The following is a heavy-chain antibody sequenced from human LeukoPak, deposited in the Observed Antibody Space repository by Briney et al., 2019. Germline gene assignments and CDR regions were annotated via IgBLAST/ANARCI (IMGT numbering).Heavy chain of an antibody. Sequence: GGSLRLSCAASGFTFSSYAMSWVRQAPGKGLEWVSAISGSGGSTYYADSVKGRFTISRDNSKNTLYLQMSSLRAEDTAVYYCVKDTHRDVLLWFGESQLDYWGQGTLVTVSS. CDR3: VKDTHRDVLLWFGESQLDY. CDR2: ISGSGGST. V-gene: IGHV3-23*01. J-gene: IGHJ4*02. CDR1: GFTFSSYA. D-gene: IGHD3-10*01.